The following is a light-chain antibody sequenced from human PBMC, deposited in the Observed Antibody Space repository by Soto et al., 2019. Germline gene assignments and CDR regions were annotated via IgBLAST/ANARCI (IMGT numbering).Light chain of an antibody. CDR1: QNINTY. CDR2: DAS. V-gene: IGKV1-39*01. J-gene: IGKJ3*01. Sequence: DIQMTQSPSSLSASVGDRVTITCRASQNINTYVNWYQQKPGKAPKLLIFDASNLQSGVPSRFSGSGSRTDFTLTISSLEPEDFATYYCQQTSTAPFTFGPGTKVDIK. CDR3: QQTSTAPFT.